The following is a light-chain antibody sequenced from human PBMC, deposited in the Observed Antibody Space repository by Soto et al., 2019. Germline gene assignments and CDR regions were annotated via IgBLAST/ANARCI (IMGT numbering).Light chain of an antibody. J-gene: IGKJ1*01. CDR2: GAS. CDR1: QSVSSN. Sequence: EIVMTQSPATLSVYPGERATLSCRASQSVSSNLAWYQQKPGQAPRLLIYGASTRATGIPARFSGSGSGTEFTLTISRLEPEDFAVYYCQQYGSSGTFGQGTKVDIK. CDR3: QQYGSSGT. V-gene: IGKV3-15*01.